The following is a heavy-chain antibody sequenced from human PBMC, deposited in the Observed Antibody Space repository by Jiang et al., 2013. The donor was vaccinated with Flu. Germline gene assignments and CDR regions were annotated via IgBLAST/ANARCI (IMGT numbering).Heavy chain of an antibody. D-gene: IGHD2-15*01. CDR2: ISAYNGNT. V-gene: IGHV1-18*01. J-gene: IGHJ2*01. Sequence: AEVKKPGASVKVSCKASGYTFTSYGISWVRQAPGQGLEWMGWISAYNGNTNYAQKLQGRVTMTTDTSTSTAYMELRSLRSDDTAVYYCARVYPIVVVVAAIDWYFDLWGRGTLVTVSS. CDR1: GYTFTSYG. CDR3: ARVYPIVVVVAAIDWYFDL.